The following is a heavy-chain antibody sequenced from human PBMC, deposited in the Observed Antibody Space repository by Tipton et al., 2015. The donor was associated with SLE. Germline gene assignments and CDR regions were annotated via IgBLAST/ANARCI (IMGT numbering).Heavy chain of an antibody. D-gene: IGHD1-14*01. CDR1: GFTLSTYD. CDR3: AREKLDVTTDAFDM. CDR2: MRSDGSDV. Sequence: SGFTLSTYDIHWVRQAPGKGLEWVAFMRSDGSDVDYADSVKGRFTVSRDNPKNTMSLQMNSLRAEDTATYYCAREKLDVTTDAFDMWGQGTVVTVSS. J-gene: IGHJ3*02. V-gene: IGHV3-30*02.